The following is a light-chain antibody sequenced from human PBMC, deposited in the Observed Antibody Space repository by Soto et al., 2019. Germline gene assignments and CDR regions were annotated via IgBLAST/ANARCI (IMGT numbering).Light chain of an antibody. J-gene: IGLJ2*01. CDR1: ALPRQY. CDR3: QSADSSGTS. V-gene: IGLV3-25*03. CDR2: KDN. Sequence: SYELTQPPSVSVSPGQTARITCSGDALPRQYAYWYQQKSGQAPVLVIYKDNERPSGIPERFSGSSSGTTVTLTISGVQAEDEADYYCQSADSSGTSFGGGTKLTVL.